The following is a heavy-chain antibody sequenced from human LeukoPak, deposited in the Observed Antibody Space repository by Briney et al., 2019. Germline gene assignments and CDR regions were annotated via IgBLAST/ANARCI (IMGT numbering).Heavy chain of an antibody. J-gene: IGHJ6*03. D-gene: IGHD3-22*01. CDR1: GDSISNYY. V-gene: IGHV4-4*07. CDR3: ARCLNTYYYDNSGYSPEHYYMDV. Sequence: PSETLSLTCTVSGDSISNYYWSWVRQPAGKGLEWIGRIYASGSSNYNPSLKSRITMSVDTSKNQFSLKLSSVTAADTAVYYCARCLNTYYYDNSGYSPEHYYMDVWGKGPTVIVSS. CDR2: IYASGSS.